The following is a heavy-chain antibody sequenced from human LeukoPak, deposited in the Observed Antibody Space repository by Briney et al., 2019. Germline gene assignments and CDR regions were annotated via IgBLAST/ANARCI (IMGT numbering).Heavy chain of an antibody. V-gene: IGHV3-74*01. J-gene: IGHJ4*02. CDR3: AREARVGGALQY. Sequence: PGGSLRLSCAPSGFTFSVYWVHCVRPAPGGGGVWVSRINTDGTFIRHAHSVQGRFTISRDAAKNTLFLQMNSLRAEDTAVYYCAREARVGGALQYWGQGVLVTVSA. D-gene: IGHD1-26*01. CDR2: INTDGTFI. CDR1: GFTFSVYW.